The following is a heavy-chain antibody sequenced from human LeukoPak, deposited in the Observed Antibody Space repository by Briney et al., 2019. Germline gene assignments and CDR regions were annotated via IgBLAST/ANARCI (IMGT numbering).Heavy chain of an antibody. CDR1: GFTFSTYP. Sequence: GGSLRLSCVASGFTFSTYPMHWVRQAPGKGLEYVSAISSNGGDTYYTNSVKGRFTISRDNAKNTLYLQMGSLRAEDMAVYYCARVRSYDSGVYYYDYWGQGTLVTVSP. D-gene: IGHD3-22*01. V-gene: IGHV3-64*01. CDR3: ARVRSYDSGVYYYDY. J-gene: IGHJ4*02. CDR2: ISSNGGDT.